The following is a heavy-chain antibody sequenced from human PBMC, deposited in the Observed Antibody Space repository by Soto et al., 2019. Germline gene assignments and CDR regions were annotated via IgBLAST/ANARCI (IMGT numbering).Heavy chain of an antibody. CDR3: AILTKPTAVTTAFRGGYGLDV. D-gene: IGHD4-17*01. V-gene: IGHV4-61*01. J-gene: IGHJ6*02. CDR1: GGSVSSGNYF. Sequence: QVQLQESGPGLVKPSETLSLTCTVSGGSVSSGNYFWSWIRQSPGKGLEWIGYIHSSGSTNYNPSLKSRVTISVDTSRNQFSLRLTSVTAADTAVYFCAILTKPTAVTTAFRGGYGLDVWGQGTTVTVSS. CDR2: IHSSGST.